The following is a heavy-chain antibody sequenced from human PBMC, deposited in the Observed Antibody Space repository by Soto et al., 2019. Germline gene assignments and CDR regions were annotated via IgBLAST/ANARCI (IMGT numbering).Heavy chain of an antibody. V-gene: IGHV3-53*01. J-gene: IGHJ4*02. CDR3: AKLGYSYGYLVY. D-gene: IGHD5-18*01. CDR2: IYSSGST. Sequence: GALRLSCAVSGFTVSSNYMSWVRQAPGKGLEWVSVIYSSGSTYYADSVKGRFTISRDNSKNTLYLQMNSLRAEDTAVYYCAKLGYSYGYLVYWGQGTLVTVSS. CDR1: GFTVSSNY.